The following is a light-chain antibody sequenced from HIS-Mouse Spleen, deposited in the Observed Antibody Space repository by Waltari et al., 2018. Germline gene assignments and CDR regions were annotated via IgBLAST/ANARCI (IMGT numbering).Light chain of an antibody. Sequence: QSALTQPASVSGSPGQSITISCTGTSSDVGSYNLVSWYQQHPGKAPKLIIYEGSKRPSVVSNRFSGSKSGNTASLTISGLQAEDEADYYCCSYAGSSTWVFGGGTKLTVL. CDR3: CSYAGSSTWV. V-gene: IGLV2-23*01. CDR2: EGS. CDR1: SSDVGSYNL. J-gene: IGLJ3*02.